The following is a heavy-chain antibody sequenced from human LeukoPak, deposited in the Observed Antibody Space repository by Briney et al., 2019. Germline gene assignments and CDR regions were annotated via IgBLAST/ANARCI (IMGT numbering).Heavy chain of an antibody. D-gene: IGHD2/OR15-2a*01. J-gene: IGHJ4*02. Sequence: XVKVSCKASGFTFSNSAVQWVRQARGQGLEWIGWIFVGSGNTNYAQKLKERDTITRDMSTSTAYMELSSLRSEDTAVYYCAVDVIYESDWGQGTLVTVSS. CDR1: GFTFSNSA. CDR2: IFVGSGNT. CDR3: AVDVIYESD. V-gene: IGHV1-58*01.